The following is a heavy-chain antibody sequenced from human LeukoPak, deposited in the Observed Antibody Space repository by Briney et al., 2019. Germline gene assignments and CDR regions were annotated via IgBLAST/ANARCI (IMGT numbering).Heavy chain of an antibody. CDR3: VKDFGQTTAAIAY. Sequence: GRSLRLSCAASGFPFDDYAMHWVRHAPGKGLEWVSGIRWSTDSVGYADSVRGRFTISRDKAKNSLYLQMNSLRTEDTALYYCVKDFGQTTAAIAYWGQGTLVTVSS. J-gene: IGHJ4*02. CDR2: IRWSTDSV. V-gene: IGHV3-9*01. CDR1: GFPFDDYA. D-gene: IGHD2-2*01.